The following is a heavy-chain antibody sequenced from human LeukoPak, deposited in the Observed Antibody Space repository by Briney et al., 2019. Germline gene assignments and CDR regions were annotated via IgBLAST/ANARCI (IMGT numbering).Heavy chain of an antibody. J-gene: IGHJ4*02. CDR2: INPNSGGT. CDR1: GYTFTGYY. V-gene: IGHV1-2*02. Sequence: ASVKVSCKTSGYTFTGYYMHWVRQAPGQRLESIGWINPNSGGTNYAQKFQGRVTMTRDTSISTAYMELSRLRSDDTAVYYCARSRARPTGYFDYWGQGTLVTVSS. CDR3: ARSRARPTGYFDY. D-gene: IGHD2-2*01.